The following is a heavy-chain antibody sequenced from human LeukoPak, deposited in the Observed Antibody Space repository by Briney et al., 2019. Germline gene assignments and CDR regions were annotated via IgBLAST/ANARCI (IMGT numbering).Heavy chain of an antibody. CDR3: ASSWGSAIDF. Sequence: PGGSLRLSCAASGFTFSDYYMSWIRQAPGKGLEWVSYISNSGSTIYYADSVKGRFTVSTDNAKNSLYLQMTSLRAEDTAVYYCASSWGSAIDFWGQGTLVTVSS. CDR1: GFTFSDYY. CDR2: ISNSGSTI. D-gene: IGHD3-16*01. J-gene: IGHJ4*02. V-gene: IGHV3-11*04.